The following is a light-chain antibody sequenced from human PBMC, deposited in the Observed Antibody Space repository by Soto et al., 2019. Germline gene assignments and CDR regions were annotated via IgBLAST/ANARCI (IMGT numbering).Light chain of an antibody. CDR1: QRVSSSY. CDR2: GAS. J-gene: IGKJ1*01. CDR3: KQDYNLPWT. Sequence: PGERVTLSCRASQRVSSSYLTWYQQKPGQAPRLLIYGASTRATGIPARFSGSGSGTDFTLTISSLQPEDFAVYYCKQDYNLPWTFGQGTMVEIK. V-gene: IGKV3D-7*01.